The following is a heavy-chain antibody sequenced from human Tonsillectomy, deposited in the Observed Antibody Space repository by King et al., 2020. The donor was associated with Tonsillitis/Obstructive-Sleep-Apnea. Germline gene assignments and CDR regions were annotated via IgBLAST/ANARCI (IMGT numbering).Heavy chain of an antibody. J-gene: IGHJ6*02. CDR1: GFSFSNAW. Sequence: VQLVESGGGLVKPGGSLRLSCVASGFSFSNAWMNWVRQAPGKGLEWVGRIKSKSDGGTTDHAAPVQGRFSISRDDSKNTLYLQMNSLKTEDTAVYYCTKEEIWSGYPHYYYYGMDVWGQGTTVTVSS. CDR2: IKSKSDGGTT. V-gene: IGHV3-15*07. CDR3: TKEEIWSGYPHYYYYGMDV. D-gene: IGHD3-3*01.